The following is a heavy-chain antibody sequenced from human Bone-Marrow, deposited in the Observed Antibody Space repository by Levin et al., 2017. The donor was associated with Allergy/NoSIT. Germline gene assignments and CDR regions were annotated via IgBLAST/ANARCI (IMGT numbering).Heavy chain of an antibody. CDR3: TRHSVDTALISDL. CDR1: GFTFSGSA. CDR2: IRSKANNYAT. J-gene: IGHJ5*02. V-gene: IGHV3-73*01. Sequence: GESLKISCAASGFTFSGSALHWVRQASGKGLEWVGRIRSKANNYATSYAASVKGRFTISRDDSKDTAYLQMNSLQSEDAAVYYCTRHSVDTALISDLWGQGTLVIVSS. D-gene: IGHD5-18*01.